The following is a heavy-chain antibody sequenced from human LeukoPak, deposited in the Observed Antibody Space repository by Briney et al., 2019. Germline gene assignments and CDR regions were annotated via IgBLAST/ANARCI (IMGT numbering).Heavy chain of an antibody. CDR3: TRGRDSGGYWVRYYLDD. V-gene: IGHV1-46*01. D-gene: IGHD3-22*01. J-gene: IGHJ4*02. CDR1: GYTLTNYY. CDR2: INPSGGST. Sequence: ASVKVSCKASGYTLTNYYMHWVRQAPGQGLGWMGIINPSGGSTSYAQKFQGRVTMTRDMSTSTVCMELRMLRSVDRVVYYYTRGRDSGGYWVRYYLDDWGQGTLVTVSS.